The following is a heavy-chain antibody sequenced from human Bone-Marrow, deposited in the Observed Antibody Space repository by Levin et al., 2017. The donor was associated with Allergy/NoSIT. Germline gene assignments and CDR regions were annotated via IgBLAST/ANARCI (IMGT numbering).Heavy chain of an antibody. CDR2: ISGSGGST. CDR3: AKVPTPRVGATDY. D-gene: IGHD1-26*01. J-gene: IGHJ4*02. V-gene: IGHV3-23*01. CDR1: GFTFSSNA. Sequence: PGGSLRLSCAASGFTFSSNAMSWVRQAPGKGLEWVSGISGSGGSTYYADSVKGRFTISRDNSKNTLYLQMNSLRAEDTAVYYCAKVPTPRVGATDYWGQGTLVTVSS.